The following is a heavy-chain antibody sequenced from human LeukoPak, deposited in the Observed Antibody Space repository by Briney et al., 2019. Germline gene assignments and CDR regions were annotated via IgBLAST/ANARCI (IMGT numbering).Heavy chain of an antibody. CDR2: IIPIFGTA. CDR3: ATFPYGSGSYCFDY. Sequence: SVKVSCKASGGTFSSYAISWVRQAPGRGLEWMGGIIPIFGTANYAQKFQGRVTITADESTSTAYMELSSLRSEDTAVYYCATFPYGSGSYCFDYWGQGTLVTVSS. J-gene: IGHJ4*02. D-gene: IGHD3-10*01. CDR1: GGTFSSYA. V-gene: IGHV1-69*13.